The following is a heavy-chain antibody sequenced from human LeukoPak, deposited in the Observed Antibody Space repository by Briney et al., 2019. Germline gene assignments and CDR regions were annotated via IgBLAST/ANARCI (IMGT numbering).Heavy chain of an antibody. D-gene: IGHD3-10*01. CDR1: GYTFTSYG. Sequence: ASVKVSCKASGYTFTSYGISWVRQAPGQGLEWMGWISAYNGNTNYAQKLQGRVTMTSDTSTSTAYMELRSLRSDDTAVYYCATQLWFGENWYFDYWGQGTLVTVSS. CDR3: ATQLWFGENWYFDY. V-gene: IGHV1-18*01. CDR2: ISAYNGNT. J-gene: IGHJ4*02.